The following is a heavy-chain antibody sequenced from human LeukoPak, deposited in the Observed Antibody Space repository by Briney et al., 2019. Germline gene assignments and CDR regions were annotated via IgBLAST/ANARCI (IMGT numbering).Heavy chain of an antibody. D-gene: IGHD4-17*01. CDR1: GYTFTSYY. CDR3: ARGKGNYGDPASFDY. CDR2: INPSGGST. V-gene: IGHV1-46*01. Sequence: ASVKVSCKASGYTFTSYYMHWVRQAPGQGLEWMGIINPSGGSTSYAQKVQGRVTMTTDTSASTAYMEVRSLRFDDTAVYYCARGKGNYGDPASFDYWGQGTLVTVSS. J-gene: IGHJ4*02.